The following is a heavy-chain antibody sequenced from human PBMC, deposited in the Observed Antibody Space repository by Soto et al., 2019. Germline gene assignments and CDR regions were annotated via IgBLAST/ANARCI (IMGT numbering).Heavy chain of an antibody. CDR2: IYHGGST. J-gene: IGHJ4*02. Sequence: QVQLQESGPGLVKPSGTLSLTCAVSGGSISSTDWWSWVRQPPGKGLEWIGEIYHGGSTNYNPSLKSRVTRAVDRSKNQFSLKLTSVTAAYTAVYYCASSKSGGSYYFDYWGQGTLVTVSS. CDR1: GGSISSTDW. D-gene: IGHD1-26*01. V-gene: IGHV4-4*02. CDR3: ASSKSGGSYYFDY.